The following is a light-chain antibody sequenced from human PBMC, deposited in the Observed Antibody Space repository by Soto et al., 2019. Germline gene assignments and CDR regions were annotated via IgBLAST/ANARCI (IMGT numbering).Light chain of an antibody. J-gene: IGKJ1*01. CDR1: QSVSNNY. CDR3: QQYGSSPTWT. V-gene: IGKV3-20*01. CDR2: GAS. Sequence: EIVLTQSPATLSVSPGERATLSCRASQSVSNNYLAWYQQKPCQAPRLLIYGASNRATGIPDRFSGGGSGTDFTLTISRLEPEDFAVYYCQQYGSSPTWTCGQGTKVDIK.